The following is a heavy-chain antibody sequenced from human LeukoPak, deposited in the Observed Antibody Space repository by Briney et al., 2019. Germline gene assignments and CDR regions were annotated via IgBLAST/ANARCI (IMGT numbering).Heavy chain of an antibody. CDR2: MNPNSGNT. D-gene: IGHD5-12*01. V-gene: IGHV1-8*01. Sequence: ASVKVSCRASGYTFTSYDINWVRQATGQGLEWMGWMNPNSGNTGYAQKFQGRVTMTRNTSISTAYMELSSLRSEDTAVYYCARPPRGSGYDYWFDPWGQGTLVTVSS. CDR3: ARPPRGSGYDYWFDP. CDR1: GYTFTSYD. J-gene: IGHJ5*02.